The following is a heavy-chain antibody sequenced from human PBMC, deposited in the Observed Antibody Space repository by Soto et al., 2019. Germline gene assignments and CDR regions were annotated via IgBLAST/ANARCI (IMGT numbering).Heavy chain of an antibody. CDR1: GGSISSSSYY. CDR2: IYYSGST. D-gene: IGHD2-15*01. J-gene: IGHJ3*02. V-gene: IGHV4-39*01. CDR3: ARQFIEVVVVAAPGGDAFDI. Sequence: SETLSLTCTVSGGSISSSSYYWGWIRQPPGKGLEWIGSIYYSGSTYYNPSLKSRVTISVDTSKNQFSLKLSSVTDADTAVYYWARQFIEVVVVAAPGGDAFDIWGQGTMVTVSS.